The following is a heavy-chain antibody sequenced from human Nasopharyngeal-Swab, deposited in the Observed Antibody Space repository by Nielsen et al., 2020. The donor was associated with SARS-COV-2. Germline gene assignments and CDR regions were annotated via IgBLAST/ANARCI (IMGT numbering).Heavy chain of an antibody. D-gene: IGHD5-24*01. CDR3: ARDRDGYNRGTGDY. J-gene: IGHJ4*02. Sequence: WVRQAPGQGFEWMGVVNPSGGATQYAQKFQGRVTMTSDTSTSTVYVELGSLRSDDTAVYYCARDRDGYNRGTGDYWGQGTLVTVSS. CDR2: VNPSGGAT. V-gene: IGHV1-46*01.